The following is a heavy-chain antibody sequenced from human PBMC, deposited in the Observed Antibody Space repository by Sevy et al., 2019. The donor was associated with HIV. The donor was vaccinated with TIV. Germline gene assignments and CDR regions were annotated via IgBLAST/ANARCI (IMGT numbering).Heavy chain of an antibody. CDR1: GFTFSSYE. D-gene: IGHD5-18*01. J-gene: IGHJ5*02. CDR2: ISSSGSTI. V-gene: IGHV3-48*03. Sequence: GGSLRLSCAASGFTFSSYEMNWVRQAPGKGLEWVSYISSSGSTIYYADSVKGRFTSSRDNAKNSLYLKMNSLRAEDTAVYYCARSYSPNWFDPWGQGTLVTVSS. CDR3: ARSYSPNWFDP.